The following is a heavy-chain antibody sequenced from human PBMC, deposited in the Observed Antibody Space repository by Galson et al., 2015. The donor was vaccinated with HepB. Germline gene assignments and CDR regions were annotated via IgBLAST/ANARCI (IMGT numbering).Heavy chain of an antibody. CDR1: GFTFRDYY. D-gene: IGHD5-18*01. Sequence: SLRLSCAASGFTFRDYYMSWIRQAPGKGLEYISYIGSSSIYTNYADSVKGRFTVSRDNAKNPLFLQMNSLRAKDTAVYYCARDYLRGNTYGYPGYWGQGTLVTVSS. CDR3: ARDYLRGNTYGYPGY. J-gene: IGHJ4*02. CDR2: IGSSSIYT. V-gene: IGHV3-11*06.